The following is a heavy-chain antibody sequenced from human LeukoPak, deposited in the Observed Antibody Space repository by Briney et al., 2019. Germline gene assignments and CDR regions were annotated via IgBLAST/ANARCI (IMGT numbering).Heavy chain of an antibody. Sequence: GGSLRLSCAASGFTVSSNYMSWVRQAPGKGLEWVSVIYSGGSTYYADSVKGRFTISRDNSKNTLYLQMNSLRAEDTAVYYCARAPTLNYYYYYMDVWGKGTTVTVPS. CDR2: IYSGGST. V-gene: IGHV3-53*01. CDR1: GFTVSSNY. J-gene: IGHJ6*03. CDR3: ARAPTLNYYYYYMDV.